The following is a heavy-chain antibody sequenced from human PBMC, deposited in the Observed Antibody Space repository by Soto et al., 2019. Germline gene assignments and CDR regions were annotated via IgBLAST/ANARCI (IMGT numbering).Heavy chain of an antibody. CDR2: IIPIFGTA. J-gene: IGHJ4*02. CDR3: ARDKNYYDSSGYYLGDY. D-gene: IGHD3-22*01. V-gene: IGHV1-69*13. Sequence: GASVTVSCKASGVIFSSYAISWVRQAPGQGLEWMGGIIPIFGTANYAQKFQGRVTITADESTSTAYMELSSLRSEDTAVYFCARDKNYYDSSGYYLGDYWGQGTLVTVSS. CDR1: GVIFSSYA.